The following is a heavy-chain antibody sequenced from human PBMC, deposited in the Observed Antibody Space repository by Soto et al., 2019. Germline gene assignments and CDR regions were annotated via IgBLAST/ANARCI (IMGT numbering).Heavy chain of an antibody. J-gene: IGHJ5*02. Sequence: QVVLQESGPGVVKPSDTLSLTCNVSGASLSRYYWSWIRQPPGKGLEWIGRIYATGDTEYNPSLQRRISMSVDMSKKQFSLTLMSVSAADTAIYYCVRDGTKNLRDRFEPWGRGILVTVSS. CDR2: IYATGDT. V-gene: IGHV4-4*07. CDR1: GASLSRYY. CDR3: VRDGTKNLRDRFEP. D-gene: IGHD1-26*01.